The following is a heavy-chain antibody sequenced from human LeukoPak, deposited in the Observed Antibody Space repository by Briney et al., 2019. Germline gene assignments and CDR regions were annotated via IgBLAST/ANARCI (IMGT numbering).Heavy chain of an antibody. CDR3: ATGQDPLYYDNSGYYSAFDI. Sequence: ASVKVSCKVSGYALTELSMHWVRQAPGKGLEWMGGFDPEDGETIYAQKFQGRVTMTEDTSTDTAYMELSSLRSEDMAVYYCATGQDPLYYDNSGYYSAFDIWGQGTMVTVSS. CDR1: GYALTELS. CDR2: FDPEDGET. D-gene: IGHD3-22*01. J-gene: IGHJ3*02. V-gene: IGHV1-24*01.